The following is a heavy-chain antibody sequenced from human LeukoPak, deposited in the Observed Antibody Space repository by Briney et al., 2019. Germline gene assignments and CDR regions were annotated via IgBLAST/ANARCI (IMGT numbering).Heavy chain of an antibody. J-gene: IGHJ4*02. Sequence: ASMTVSFKASGYTFTNYYISWVRQAPGQGLEWMGWINPNSGGAIYTQKFQGRVTMTRDTSSNTAYMQLSRLAPDDVAVYYCARVFAPSDSGGYYLKYWGQGTLVTVSS. D-gene: IGHD3-22*01. V-gene: IGHV1-2*02. CDR3: ARVFAPSDSGGYYLKY. CDR1: GYTFTNYY. CDR2: INPNSGGA.